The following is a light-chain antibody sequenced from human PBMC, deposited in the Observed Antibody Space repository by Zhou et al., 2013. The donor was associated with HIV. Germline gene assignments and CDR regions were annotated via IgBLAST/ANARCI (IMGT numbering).Light chain of an antibody. Sequence: DIQMTQSPPSLSASVGDSVTITCRASQGITNSLAWYQQKPGKVPNLLIYTASTLQSGVPSRFSGSRSGTEFTLTISGLQPEDVATYYCQKYDSAPWAFGRRDQGGNQT. J-gene: IGKJ1*01. CDR2: TAS. CDR1: QGITNS. V-gene: IGKV1-27*01. CDR3: QKYDSAPWA.